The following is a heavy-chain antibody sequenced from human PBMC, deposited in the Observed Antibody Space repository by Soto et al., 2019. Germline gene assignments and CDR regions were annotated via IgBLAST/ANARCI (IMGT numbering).Heavy chain of an antibody. CDR2: MNPNSGNT. CDR1: GYTFTSYD. CDR3: ARRYCSGGSCSTRGYYYYGMDV. D-gene: IGHD2-15*01. V-gene: IGHV1-8*01. J-gene: IGHJ6*02. Sequence: ASVNFPCKASGYTFTSYDINWVRQATGQGLEWMGWMNPNSGNTGYAQKFQGRVTMTRNTSISTAYMELSSLRSEDTAVYYCARRYCSGGSCSTRGYYYYGMDVWGQGTTVTVSS.